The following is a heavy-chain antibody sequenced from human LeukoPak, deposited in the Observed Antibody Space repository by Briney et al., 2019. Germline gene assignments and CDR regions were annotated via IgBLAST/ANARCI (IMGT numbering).Heavy chain of an antibody. CDR2: ISGGGGST. D-gene: IGHD3-9*01. Sequence: GGSLRLSCAASGFTFSSYSINWVRQAPGKGLEWVSVISGGGGSTYYADSVKGRFTISRDNSKNTLYLQMNSLRAEDTAVYYCAKDALNYDSLTGIDYWGQGTLVTVSS. V-gene: IGHV3-23*01. CDR1: GFTFSSYS. CDR3: AKDALNYDSLTGIDY. J-gene: IGHJ4*02.